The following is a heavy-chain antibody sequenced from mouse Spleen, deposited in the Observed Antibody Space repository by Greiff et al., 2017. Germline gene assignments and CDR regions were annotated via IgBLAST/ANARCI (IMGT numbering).Heavy chain of an antibody. D-gene: IGHD2-1*01. CDR3: ARSYGNYYFDY. CDR1: GFTFSSYA. Sequence: EVQRVESGGGLVKLGGSLKLSCAASGFTFSSYAMSWVRQTPEKRLEWVATISSGGGNTYYPDSVKGRFTISRDNAKNTLYLQMSSLKSEDTAMYYCARSYGNYYFDYWGQGTTLTVSS. CDR2: ISSGGGNT. V-gene: IGHV5-9-3*01. J-gene: IGHJ2*01.